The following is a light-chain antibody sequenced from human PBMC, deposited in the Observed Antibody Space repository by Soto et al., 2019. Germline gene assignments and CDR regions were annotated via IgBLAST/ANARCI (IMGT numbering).Light chain of an antibody. J-gene: IGKJ3*01. V-gene: IGKV3-15*01. CDR2: GAS. CDR1: QSVSIN. CDR3: QQYNKWPFT. Sequence: DIVMTQSPATLSVSPGERATLSCRASQSVSINFAWYQQKPGQAPRLLIYGASTRASGIPDRFSGSGSGTEFTLTISNLQSEDFAVYYCQQYNKWPFTFGPGTKVDIK.